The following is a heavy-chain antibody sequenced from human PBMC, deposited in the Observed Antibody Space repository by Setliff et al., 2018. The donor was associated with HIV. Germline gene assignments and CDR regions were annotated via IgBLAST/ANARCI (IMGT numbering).Heavy chain of an antibody. Sequence: SETLSLTCTIYGGSFSGNHWSWIRLSPGNGLEWIGEVLYNGGTRYNPSLGNRVSMSVDTSKNQFSLKLLSVTAADTAVYYCRVWILRDTSDIWGQGTVVTVSS. CDR1: GGSFSGNH. V-gene: IGHV4-34*12. D-gene: IGHD1-1*01. CDR3: RVWILRDTSDI. J-gene: IGHJ3*02. CDR2: VLYNGGT.